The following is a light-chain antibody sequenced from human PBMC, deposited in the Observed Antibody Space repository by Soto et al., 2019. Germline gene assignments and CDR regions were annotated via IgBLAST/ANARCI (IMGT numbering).Light chain of an antibody. V-gene: IGKV3-20*01. CDR1: QSVSSSY. CDR3: KQFSIYPLT. J-gene: IGKJ4*01. CDR2: DAS. Sequence: EIALTQSPGALSLSPEERATLSCIASQSVSSSYLAWYQQKPGQAPRLLIYDASSRATGIPDSFSGGGSGTDFTFTISRLEPEDFAVYYCKQFSIYPLTFGGGTKVDI.